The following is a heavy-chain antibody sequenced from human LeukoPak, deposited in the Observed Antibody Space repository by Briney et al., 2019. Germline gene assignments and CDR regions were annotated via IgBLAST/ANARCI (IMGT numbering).Heavy chain of an antibody. V-gene: IGHV4-39*01. CDR3: ARSVSGWGVKPDY. CDR2: IHYSGST. D-gene: IGHD3-10*01. J-gene: IGHJ4*02. Sequence: KPSETLSLTCTVSGGSISSGNYFWGWIRQPPGKGLEWIGSIHYSGSTHYSPSLKSRVTMSVDTSKNQFSLKLSSVTAADTALYYCARSVSGWGVKPDYWGQGTLVTVSS. CDR1: GGSISSGNYF.